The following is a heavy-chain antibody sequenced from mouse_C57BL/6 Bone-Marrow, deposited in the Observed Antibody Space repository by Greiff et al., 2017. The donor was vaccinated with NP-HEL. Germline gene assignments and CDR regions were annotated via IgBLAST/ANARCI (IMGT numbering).Heavy chain of an antibody. CDR2: ISSGGDYI. D-gene: IGHD2-5*01. CDR1: GFTFSSYA. J-gene: IGHJ3*01. Sequence: EVKVVESGEGLVKPGGSLKLSCAASGFTFSSYAMSWVRQTPEKRLEWVAYISSGGDYIYYADTVKGRFTISRDNARNTLYLQMSSLKSEDTAMYYCTRSHYSNGFAYWGQGTLVTVSA. V-gene: IGHV5-9-1*02. CDR3: TRSHYSNGFAY.